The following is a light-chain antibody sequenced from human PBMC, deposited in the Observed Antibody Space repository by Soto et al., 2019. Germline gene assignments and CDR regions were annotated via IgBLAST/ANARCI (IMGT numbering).Light chain of an antibody. CDR2: AAS. CDR1: QSVSSSY. Sequence: EIVLAQSPGTLSLSPGERATLYCRASQSVSSSYLAWYQQKPGQAPRLLMSAASSRATGIPDRFSGSGSGTDFTLTISRLEAEDFAVYYCQQSSSSPITFGQGTRLEIK. J-gene: IGKJ5*01. V-gene: IGKV3-20*01. CDR3: QQSSSSPIT.